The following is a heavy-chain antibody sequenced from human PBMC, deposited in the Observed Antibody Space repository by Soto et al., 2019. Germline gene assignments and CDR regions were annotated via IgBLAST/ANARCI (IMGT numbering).Heavy chain of an antibody. V-gene: IGHV3-11*01. CDR1: GFTLSDYY. CDR3: AREVWSSSNWTPLGH. CDR2: IHSNGASI. Sequence: KPGGSLRLSCEVSGFTLSDYYMSWIRQAPGKGLEWVAYIHSNGASIYYSDSVEGRFTISRDIAKNSVYLQMNSLGVEDTAVYYCAREVWSSSNWTPLGHWGQGSLVTVSS. J-gene: IGHJ4*02. D-gene: IGHD6-13*01.